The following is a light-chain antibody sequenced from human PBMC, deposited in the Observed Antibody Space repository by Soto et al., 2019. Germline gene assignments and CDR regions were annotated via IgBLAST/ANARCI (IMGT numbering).Light chain of an antibody. Sequence: QLVLTQSPSASASLGASVKLTCTLSSGHSSYAIAWHQQQPEKGPRYLMKLNSDGSHSKGDAIPDSFSGSSSGAFRYLTISSLQYEDEADYYCQTWGTGIQVFGGGTKVTVL. CDR3: QTWGTGIQV. J-gene: IGLJ3*02. CDR2: LNSDGSH. CDR1: SGHSSYA. V-gene: IGLV4-69*01.